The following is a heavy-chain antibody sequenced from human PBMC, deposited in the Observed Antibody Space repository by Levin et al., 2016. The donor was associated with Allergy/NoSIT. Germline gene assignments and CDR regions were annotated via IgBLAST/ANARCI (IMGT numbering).Heavy chain of an antibody. CDR2: TYPADSDT. D-gene: IGHD3/OR15-3a*01. J-gene: IGHJ4*02. CDR3: ARRVKIFGLVPMGFDY. V-gene: IGHV5-51*01. Sequence: WIRQPPGKGLEYMGITYPADSDTRYSPSFQGQVIISVDKSTNTAYLQWSSLKASDTAVYYCARRVKIFGLVPMGFDYWGQGTLVTVSS.